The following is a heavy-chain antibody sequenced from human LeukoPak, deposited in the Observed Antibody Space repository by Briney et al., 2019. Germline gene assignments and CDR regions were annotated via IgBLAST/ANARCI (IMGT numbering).Heavy chain of an antibody. Sequence: ASVKVSCKASGYTFSGEYMHWVRQAPGQGLEWMGRISAYNGNTNYAQRLQGRVTMTTDTPPSTAYMELRSLRSDDTAVYYCARVSGSRDAFDIWGQGTRVTVFS. D-gene: IGHD1-26*01. V-gene: IGHV1-18*01. CDR1: GYTFSGEY. J-gene: IGHJ3*02. CDR3: ARVSGSRDAFDI. CDR2: ISAYNGNT.